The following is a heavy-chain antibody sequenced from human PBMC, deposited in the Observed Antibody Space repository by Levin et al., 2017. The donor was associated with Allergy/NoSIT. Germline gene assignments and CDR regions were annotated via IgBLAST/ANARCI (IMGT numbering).Heavy chain of an antibody. CDR1: GFTFSNYA. V-gene: IGHV3-64*01. Sequence: GESLKISCAASGFTFSNYALHWVRQAPGKGLEYVSAISRNGGSTDYANSVKGRFTISRDNSKNTLYLQMGSLRAEDMAVYYCARSEDGYRYGYYYGMDVWGQGTTVTVSS. CDR2: ISRNGGST. CDR3: ARSEDGYRYGYYYGMDV. J-gene: IGHJ6*02. D-gene: IGHD5-18*01.